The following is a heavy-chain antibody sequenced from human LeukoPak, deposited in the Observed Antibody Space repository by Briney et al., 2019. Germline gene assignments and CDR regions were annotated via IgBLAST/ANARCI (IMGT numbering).Heavy chain of an antibody. J-gene: IGHJ4*02. CDR3: ARGRTSLSGSQSGTLFDY. Sequence: SETLSLTCAVSGASLSRSNWWSWVRQPPGKGLEWIGDIHHSGSTSYSPSLKSRVTISVDKSKNHFSLSLSSVTAADTAMYYCARGRTSLSGSQSGTLFDYWGQGSLVTVSS. CDR2: IHHSGST. V-gene: IGHV4-4*02. CDR1: GASLSRSNW. D-gene: IGHD1-26*01.